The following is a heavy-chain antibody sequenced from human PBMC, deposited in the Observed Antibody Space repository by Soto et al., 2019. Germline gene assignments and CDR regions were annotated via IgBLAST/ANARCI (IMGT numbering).Heavy chain of an antibody. D-gene: IGHD6-19*01. V-gene: IGHV3-66*01. J-gene: IGHJ4*02. Sequence: EVQLVESGGGLVQPGGSLRLSCAASGFTVRSSYMSWVRQAPGKGLEWVSVIYLGGSIYYADSVRGRFTISRDNSKNTLYLQMNSLTVEDTAVYYCARDRGAVPGDWGEGTLVTVS. CDR3: ARDRGAVPGD. CDR1: GFTVRSSY. CDR2: IYLGGSI.